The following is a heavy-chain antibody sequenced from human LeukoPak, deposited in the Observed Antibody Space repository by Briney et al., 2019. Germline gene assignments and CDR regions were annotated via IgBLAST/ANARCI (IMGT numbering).Heavy chain of an antibody. V-gene: IGHV4-39*01. CDR3: AGQDIRGYSYGYGY. D-gene: IGHD5-18*01. J-gene: IGHJ4*02. Sequence: SETLSLTCTVSGGSISSSSYYWGWIRQPPGKGLEWIGSIYYSGSTYYNPSLKSRVTISVDTSKNQFSLKLSSVTAADTAVYYCAGQDIRGYSYGYGYWGQGTLVTASS. CDR2: IYYSGST. CDR1: GGSISSSSYY.